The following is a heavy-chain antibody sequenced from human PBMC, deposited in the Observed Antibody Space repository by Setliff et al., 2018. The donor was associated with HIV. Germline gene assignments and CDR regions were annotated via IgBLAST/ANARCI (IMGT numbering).Heavy chain of an antibody. V-gene: IGHV4-34*01. CDR3: ARGPYYDGSGLPFDR. CDR1: GGSFRGYY. CDR2: INHSGST. Sequence: PSETLSLTCAVYGGSFRGYYWSWIRQPPGKGLEWIGEINHSGSTNYNMSLWSRVTISLDASRNQFSLELISVTAADTAVYYCARGPYYDGSGLPFDRWGQGTPVTVSS. D-gene: IGHD3-22*01. J-gene: IGHJ4*02.